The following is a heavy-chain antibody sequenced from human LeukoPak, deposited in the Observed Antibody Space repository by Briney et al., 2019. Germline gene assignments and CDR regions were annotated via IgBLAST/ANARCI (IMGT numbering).Heavy chain of an antibody. Sequence: GGSLRLSCAASGFTFSSYSMNWVRQAPGKGLEWVSYISSSSSTIYYADSVKGRFTISRDNAKNSLYLQMNSLRVEDTAVYYCAKNGGPHGMDVWGQGTTVTVSS. CDR1: GFTFSSYS. V-gene: IGHV3-48*01. CDR2: ISSSSSTI. J-gene: IGHJ6*02. D-gene: IGHD3-16*01. CDR3: AKNGGPHGMDV.